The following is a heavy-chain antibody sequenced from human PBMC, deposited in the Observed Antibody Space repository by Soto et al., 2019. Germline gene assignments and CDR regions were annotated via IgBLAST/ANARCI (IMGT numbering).Heavy chain of an antibody. CDR3: ARDTRTLTIFGVVISDGMDV. J-gene: IGHJ6*02. V-gene: IGHV1-69*06. CDR2: IIPIFGTA. Sequence: SVKVSCKASGGTFSSYAISWVRQAPGQGLEWMGGIIPIFGTANYAQKFQGRVTITADKSTSTAYMELSSLRSEDTAVYYCARDTRTLTIFGVVISDGMDVWGQGTTVTVSS. D-gene: IGHD3-3*01. CDR1: GGTFSSYA.